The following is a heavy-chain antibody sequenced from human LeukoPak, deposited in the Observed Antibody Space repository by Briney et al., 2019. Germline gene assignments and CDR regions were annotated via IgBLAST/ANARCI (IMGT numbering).Heavy chain of an antibody. J-gene: IGHJ4*02. V-gene: IGHV3-21*01. CDR1: RFTFSTDT. Sequence: GGSLRLSCAASRFTFSTDTMNWGRQAPVKGLEWGSSISSSRRYIYYADSVKGRFTISRDKAKNSLYMQMNTLRAEDTAVDYCARDRTTVTTFDYWGQGTLVTVSS. CDR3: ARDRTTVTTFDY. D-gene: IGHD4-17*01. CDR2: ISSSRRYI.